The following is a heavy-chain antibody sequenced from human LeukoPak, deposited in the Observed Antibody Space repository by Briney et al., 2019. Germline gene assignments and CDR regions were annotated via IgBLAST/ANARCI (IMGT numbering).Heavy chain of an antibody. V-gene: IGHV3-23*01. J-gene: IGHJ4*02. D-gene: IGHD3-10*01. CDR2: ITGSGDGT. Sequence: GGSLRLSCAASGFTFSSYAMMWVRQAPGKRLEWVSSITGSGDGTYYADSVRGRFTISRDNSENTLYLQLNSLRAEDTAVYFCVKGFVHPTYYFDYWGQGTLVTVSS. CDR3: VKGFVHPTYYFDY. CDR1: GFTFSSYA.